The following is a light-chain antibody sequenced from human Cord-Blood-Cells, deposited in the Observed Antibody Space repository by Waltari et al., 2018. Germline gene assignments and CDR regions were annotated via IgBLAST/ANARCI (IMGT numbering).Light chain of an antibody. CDR3: QAWDSSSYV. CDR1: KLGDKY. CDR2: QDS. J-gene: IGLJ1*01. Sequence: SYELTQPPSVSVSPGQTASITCSGDKLGDKYACWYQQKPGQSPVLVIYQDSKRPSGIPERFSDSNSENTATLTISGTQAMDEADYYCQAWDSSSYVFGTGTKVTVL. V-gene: IGLV3-1*01.